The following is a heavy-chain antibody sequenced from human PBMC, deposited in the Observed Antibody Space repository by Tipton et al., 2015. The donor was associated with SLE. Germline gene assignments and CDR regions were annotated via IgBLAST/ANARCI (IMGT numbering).Heavy chain of an antibody. V-gene: IGHV3-9*01. J-gene: IGHJ4*02. CDR3: AKSRGAYYRSSGYYYFGPFDY. Sequence: RSLRLSCAASGFPFDDFPMHWVRQAPGKGLEWVAGISWTSGDIDYADSVEGRFTISRDNAKNSLYLQMNSLRHEDTAFYSCAKSRGAYYRSSGYYYFGPFDYWGLGTLVTVSS. CDR2: ISWTSGDI. CDR1: GFPFDDFP. D-gene: IGHD3-22*01.